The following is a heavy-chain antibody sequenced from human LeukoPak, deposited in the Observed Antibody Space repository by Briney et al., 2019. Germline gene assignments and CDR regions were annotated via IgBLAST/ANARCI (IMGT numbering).Heavy chain of an antibody. J-gene: IGHJ4*02. Sequence: SETLSLTCTVSGGSINSYYWSWIRQPPGKGLEWIGYIYYTGTTNYNPSLKSRVTISLDTSKNQFSLNLSSVTAADTAVYYCARDLDSYYSDYWGQGTLVTVSS. CDR2: IYYTGTT. CDR1: GGSINSYY. D-gene: IGHD2-21*01. CDR3: ARDLDSYYSDY. V-gene: IGHV4-59*12.